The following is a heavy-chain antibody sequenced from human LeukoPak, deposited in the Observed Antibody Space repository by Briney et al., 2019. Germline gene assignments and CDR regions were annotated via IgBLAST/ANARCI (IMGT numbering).Heavy chain of an antibody. CDR1: GFTFSSYA. V-gene: IGHV3-64D*06. J-gene: IGHJ5*02. CDR3: VKEDLLYSSGWYWFDP. D-gene: IGHD6-19*01. Sequence: GGSLRLSGSASGFTFSSYAMHWVRQAPGKGLEYVSAISSNGGSTYYADSVKGRFTISRDNSKNTLYLQMSSLRAEDTAVYYCVKEDLLYSSGWYWFDPWGQGTLVTVSS. CDR2: ISSNGGST.